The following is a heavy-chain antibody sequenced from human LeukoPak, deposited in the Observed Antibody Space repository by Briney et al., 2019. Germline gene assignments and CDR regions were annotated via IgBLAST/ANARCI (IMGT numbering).Heavy chain of an antibody. CDR3: ARDVRYYDSSGYYTHFDY. D-gene: IGHD3-22*01. CDR2: IHYSGST. J-gene: IGHJ4*02. Sequence: PSETLSLTCIVSGGSISNYYWSWIRQSPGKGLEWMGYIHYSGSTNYNPSLKSRVTISVDTSKNQLSLKLSSVTAADTAVYYCARDVRYYDSSGYYTHFDYWGQGTLVTVSS. V-gene: IGHV4-59*01. CDR1: GGSISNYY.